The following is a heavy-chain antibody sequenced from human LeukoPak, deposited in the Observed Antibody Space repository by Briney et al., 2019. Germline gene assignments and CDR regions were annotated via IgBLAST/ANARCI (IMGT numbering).Heavy chain of an antibody. CDR3: AREGRAAAVIDP. CDR2: INSDGSST. V-gene: IGHV3-74*01. Sequence: GSLRLSCAASGFTFSSYWMHWVRQAPGKGLVWVSRINSDGSSTSYADSVKGRFTISRDNAKNTLYLQMNSLRAEDTAVYYCAREGRAAAVIDPWGQGTLVTVSS. D-gene: IGHD6-13*01. J-gene: IGHJ5*02. CDR1: GFTFSSYW.